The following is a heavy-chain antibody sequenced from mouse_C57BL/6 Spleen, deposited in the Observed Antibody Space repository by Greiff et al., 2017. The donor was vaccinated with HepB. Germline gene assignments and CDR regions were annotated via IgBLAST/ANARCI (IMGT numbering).Heavy chain of an antibody. CDR3: ARGNDGTTRFAY. J-gene: IGHJ3*01. CDR1: GFTFSDYG. CDR2: ISSGSSTI. D-gene: IGHD2-3*01. Sequence: EVKLVESGGGLVKPGGSLKLSCAASGFTFSDYGMHWVRQAPEKGLEWVAYISSGSSTIYYADTVKGRFTISRDNAKNTLFLQMTSLRSEDTAMYYCARGNDGTTRFAYWGQGTLVTVSA. V-gene: IGHV5-17*01.